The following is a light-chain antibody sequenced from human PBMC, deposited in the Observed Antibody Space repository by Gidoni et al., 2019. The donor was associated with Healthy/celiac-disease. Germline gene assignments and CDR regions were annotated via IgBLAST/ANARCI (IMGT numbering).Light chain of an antibody. CDR3: QQSYSTPPIT. V-gene: IGKV1-39*01. J-gene: IGKJ5*01. Sequence: DIQMTQSPSSLSASVGDRVTITCRASQSISSYLNWYQHKPGKAPKLLIYAASSLQSGVPSRFSGSGSGTDFTLTISSLQPEDFATYYCQQSYSTPPITFGQXTRLEIK. CDR1: QSISSY. CDR2: AAS.